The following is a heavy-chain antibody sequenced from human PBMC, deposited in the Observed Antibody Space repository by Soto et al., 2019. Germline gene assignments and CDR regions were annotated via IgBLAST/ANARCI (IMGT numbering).Heavy chain of an antibody. D-gene: IGHD2-15*01. Sequence: EVHLVESGGALVQPGGSLRLSCAASGFPFSSYWMSWVRQAPGKGLEWVANIKQDGSEKYYVDSVTGRFTISRDNAKNSLYLQMNSLRAEDTAVYYCARYCSGGSCFDYWGQGALVTVSS. CDR1: GFPFSSYW. CDR3: ARYCSGGSCFDY. V-gene: IGHV3-7*01. CDR2: IKQDGSEK. J-gene: IGHJ4*02.